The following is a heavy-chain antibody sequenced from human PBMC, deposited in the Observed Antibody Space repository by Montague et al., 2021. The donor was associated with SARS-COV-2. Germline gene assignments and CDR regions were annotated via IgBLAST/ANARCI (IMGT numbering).Heavy chain of an antibody. CDR3: ARFYGSSFDY. V-gene: IGHV4-39*01. J-gene: IGHJ4*02. CDR1: GGSVSRISSH. CDR2: FYYAGGT. D-gene: IGHD4-17*01. Sequence: SETLSLTCTVSGGSVSRISSHWGWIRQPPGKGLEYIGSFYYAGGTQYNSSLKSRVTISVDTSNDQFSLKMNSVTAADTAVYFCARFYGSSFDYWGQGTLVTVSS.